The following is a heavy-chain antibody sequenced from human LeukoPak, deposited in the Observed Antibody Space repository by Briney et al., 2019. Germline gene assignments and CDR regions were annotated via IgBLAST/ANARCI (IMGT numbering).Heavy chain of an antibody. J-gene: IGHJ5*02. CDR3: ARDYYGSGSNRFDP. CDR2: IYTSGST. V-gene: IGHV4-4*07. Sequence: SDTLSLTCTVSGGSISSYYWSWIRQPAGKGLEWIGRIYTSGSTNYNPSLKSRVTMSVDTSKNQFSLKLSSVTAADTGVYYCARDYYGSGSNRFDPWGQGTLVTVSS. D-gene: IGHD3-10*01. CDR1: GGSISSYY.